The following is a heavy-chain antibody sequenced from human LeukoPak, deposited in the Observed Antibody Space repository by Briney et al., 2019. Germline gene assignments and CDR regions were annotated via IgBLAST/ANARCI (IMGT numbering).Heavy chain of an antibody. V-gene: IGHV3-66*01. CDR1: GFSVTSSY. CDR2: IYSGGST. J-gene: IGHJ3*01. CDR3: AREKDNWGIDAFDF. Sequence: PGGSLRLSCAASGFSVTSSYMSWVRQAPGKGLEWVSVIYSGGSTYYADSVKGRFTISRDNSKNTLYLQMNSLRAEDTAVYYCAREKDNWGIDAFDFWGQGTMVTVSS. D-gene: IGHD3-16*01.